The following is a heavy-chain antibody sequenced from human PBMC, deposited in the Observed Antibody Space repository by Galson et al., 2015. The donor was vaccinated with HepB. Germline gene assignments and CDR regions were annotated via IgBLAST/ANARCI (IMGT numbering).Heavy chain of an antibody. CDR2: ISGSGGST. CDR3: ARAYGAKGKYYFDY. V-gene: IGHV3-23*01. Sequence: SLRLSCAASGFIFSSFAMTWVRQAPGKGLEWVAAISGSGGSTYSADSVKGRFIISRESSQTTLYLQMNSLRAEDTAVYYCARAYGAKGKYYFDYWGRGTLVTVSS. CDR1: GFIFSSFA. D-gene: IGHD3-10*01. J-gene: IGHJ4*02.